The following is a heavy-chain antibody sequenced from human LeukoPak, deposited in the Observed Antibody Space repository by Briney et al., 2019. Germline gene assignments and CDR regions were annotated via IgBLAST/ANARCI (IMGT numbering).Heavy chain of an antibody. D-gene: IGHD4-11*01. CDR3: ARDPPTVTEFDY. CDR1: GFTFSSYS. V-gene: IGHV3-21*01. J-gene: IGHJ4*02. CDR2: ISSSSSYI. Sequence: GGSLRLSCAASGFTFSSYSMNWVLQAPGKGLEWVSSISSSSSYIYYADSVKGRFTISRDNAKNSLYLQMNSLRAEDTAVYYSARDPPTVTEFDYWGQGTLVTVSS.